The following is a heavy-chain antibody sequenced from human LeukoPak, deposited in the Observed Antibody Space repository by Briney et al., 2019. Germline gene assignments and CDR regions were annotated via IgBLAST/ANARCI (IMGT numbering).Heavy chain of an antibody. CDR2: IYYSGST. CDR1: GGTISSSSYY. CDR3: ARLGDYDYVWGSYRYTFDY. D-gene: IGHD3-16*02. J-gene: IGHJ4*02. Sequence: SSETLSLTCTVSGGTISSSSYYWGWIRQPPGKGLEWIGSIYYSGSTYYTPPLKSRVTISVTTSKNQFSLKLSSVTAADTAVYYCARLGDYDYVWGSYRYTFDYWGQGTLVTVSS. V-gene: IGHV4-39*01.